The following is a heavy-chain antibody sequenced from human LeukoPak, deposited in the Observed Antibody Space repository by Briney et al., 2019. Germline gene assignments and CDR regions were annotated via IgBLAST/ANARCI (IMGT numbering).Heavy chain of an antibody. D-gene: IGHD4-11*01. CDR3: ARPKSQYYSNHVDY. CDR2: IYYSGST. V-gene: IGHV4-39*01. CDR1: GGSISSSSYY. Sequence: SETLSLTCTVSGGSISSSSYYWGWIRQPPGKGLEWIGSIYYSGSTYYNPSLKSRVTISVDTSKNQFSLKLSSVTAADTAVYYCARPKSQYYSNHVDYWGQGTLVTVSS. J-gene: IGHJ4*02.